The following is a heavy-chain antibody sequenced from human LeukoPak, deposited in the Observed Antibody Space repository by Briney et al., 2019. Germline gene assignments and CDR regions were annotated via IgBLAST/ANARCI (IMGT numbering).Heavy chain of an antibody. CDR3: AKDRPFAYSASYYQDY. D-gene: IGHD1-26*01. CDR1: GFTFGDYA. J-gene: IGHJ4*02. Sequence: GGSLRLSCTASGFTFGDYAMSWFRQAPGKGLEWVGFIRSKAYGGTTEYAASVKGRFTISRDDSKSIAYLQMNSLKTEDTAVYYCAKDRPFAYSASYYQDYWGQGTLVTVSS. CDR2: IRSKAYGGTT. V-gene: IGHV3-49*03.